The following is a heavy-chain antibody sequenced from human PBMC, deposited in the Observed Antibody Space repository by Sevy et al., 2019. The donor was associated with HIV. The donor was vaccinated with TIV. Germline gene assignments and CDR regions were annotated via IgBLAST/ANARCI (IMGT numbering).Heavy chain of an antibody. V-gene: IGHV3-11*01. CDR1: GXXFSDYY. D-gene: IGHD6-13*01. Sequence: GGSLRLSCAASGXXFSDYYMSWIRXAPGKGLEWVSYISSSGSTIYYADSVKGRFTISRDNAKNSLYLQMNSLRAEDTAVYYCATPLDSSSWYGRXXDXWGQGTMVTVSS. J-gene: IGHJ3*02. CDR3: ATPLDSSSWYGRXXDX. CDR2: ISSSGSTI.